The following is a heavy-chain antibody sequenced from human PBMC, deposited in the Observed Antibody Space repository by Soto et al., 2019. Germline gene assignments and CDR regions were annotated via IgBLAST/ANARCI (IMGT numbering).Heavy chain of an antibody. CDR3: ARKILGSTTRPDYWYFAL. D-gene: IGHD7-27*01. CDR1: GFTFINYA. J-gene: IGHJ2*01. CDR2: ISGGGDAA. Sequence: EVQLLESGGGLVQPGGSLRLSCAGSGFTFINYAMNWVRQAPGKGLEWVSSISGGGDAAFFGDSVRGRFTISRDNSKSTVTLQMNSLGVGDTAVYYCARKILGSTTRPDYWYFALWGRGTLVTVSS. V-gene: IGHV3-23*01.